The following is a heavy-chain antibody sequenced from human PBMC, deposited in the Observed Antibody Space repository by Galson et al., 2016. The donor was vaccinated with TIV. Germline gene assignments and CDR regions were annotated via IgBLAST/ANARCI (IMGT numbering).Heavy chain of an antibody. Sequence: SLRLSCAASGFTFDDFDMTWVRQGPGRGLEWVSGVNWNGVGTSYADSVKGRFTISRDSAKNSLYLQMNSLGVEDTALYYYARVASCGGTCYHFDYWGQGTLVAVSS. J-gene: IGHJ4*02. D-gene: IGHD2-21*01. CDR2: VNWNGVGT. CDR3: ARVASCGGTCYHFDY. V-gene: IGHV3-20*04. CDR1: GFTFDDFD.